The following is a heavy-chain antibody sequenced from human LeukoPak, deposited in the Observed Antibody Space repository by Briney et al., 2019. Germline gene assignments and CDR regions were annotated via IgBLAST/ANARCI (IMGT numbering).Heavy chain of an antibody. CDR1: GGSISSYY. D-gene: IGHD3-3*01. Sequence: PSETLSLTCTVSGGSISSYYWSWIRQPPGKGLEWIGYIYYSGSTNYNPSLKSRDTISVDTSKNQFPLKLSSVTAADTAVYYCARGSNYDFWSDYYKGAFDIWGQGTMVTVSS. CDR3: ARGSNYDFWSDYYKGAFDI. J-gene: IGHJ3*02. V-gene: IGHV4-59*01. CDR2: IYYSGST.